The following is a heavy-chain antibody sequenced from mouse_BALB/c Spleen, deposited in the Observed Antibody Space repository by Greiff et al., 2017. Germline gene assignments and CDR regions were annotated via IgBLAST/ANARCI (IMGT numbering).Heavy chain of an antibody. CDR3: ARDRGRYDGNYAMDY. CDR2: ISDGGSYT. CDR1: GFTFSDYY. D-gene: IGHD2-14*01. J-gene: IGHJ4*01. Sequence: DVKLVDSGGGLVKPGGSLKLSCAASGFTFSDYYMYWVRQTPEKRLEWVATISDGGSYTYYPDSVKGRFTISRDNAKNNLYLQMSRLKSEDTAMYYCARDRGRYDGNYAMDYWGQGTSVTVSS. V-gene: IGHV5-4*02.